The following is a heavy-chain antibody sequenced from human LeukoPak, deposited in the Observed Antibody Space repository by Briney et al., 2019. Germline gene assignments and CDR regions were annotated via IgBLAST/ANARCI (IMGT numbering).Heavy chain of an antibody. V-gene: IGHV4-4*07. J-gene: IGHJ3*02. Sequence: SETLSLTCTVSGVSISSYYWSWIRQPAGKGLEWIGRIYTSGSTNYNPSLKSRVTMSVDTSKNQFSLKLSSVTAADTAVYYCAREFPYYYDSSGYYRGPPDAFDIWGQGTMVTVSS. D-gene: IGHD3-22*01. CDR2: IYTSGST. CDR3: AREFPYYYDSSGYYRGPPDAFDI. CDR1: GVSISSYY.